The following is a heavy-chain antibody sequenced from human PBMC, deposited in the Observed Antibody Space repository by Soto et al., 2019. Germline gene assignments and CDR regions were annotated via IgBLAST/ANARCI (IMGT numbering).Heavy chain of an antibody. Sequence: EVQLLESGGGLVQPGGSLRLSCAASGFTFSNYAMTWVRQAPGKGLEWVSTMSGTAGNTYYADSVKVRFTISRDNSKNTLYLQMNSLRAEDTAVYYCAKKYYFGSGSYVFYFDYWGQGTLVTVSS. CDR1: GFTFSNYA. CDR3: AKKYYFGSGSYVFYFDY. J-gene: IGHJ4*02. D-gene: IGHD3-10*01. V-gene: IGHV3-23*01. CDR2: MSGTAGNT.